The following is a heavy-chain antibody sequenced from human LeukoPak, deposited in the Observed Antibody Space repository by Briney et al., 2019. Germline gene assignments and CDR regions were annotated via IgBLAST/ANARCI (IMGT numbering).Heavy chain of an antibody. V-gene: IGHV3-23*01. CDR1: GFTFSSYA. CDR2: ISGSGGST. CDR3: AKDKYYGSGSYYEGYYYHYMDV. Sequence: GGSLRLSCAASGFTFSSYAMSWVRQAPGKGLEWVSAISGSGGSTYYADSVKGRFTISRDNSKNTLYLQMNSLRAEDTAVYYCAKDKYYGSGSYYEGYYYHYMDVWGKGTTVTVSS. D-gene: IGHD3-10*01. J-gene: IGHJ6*03.